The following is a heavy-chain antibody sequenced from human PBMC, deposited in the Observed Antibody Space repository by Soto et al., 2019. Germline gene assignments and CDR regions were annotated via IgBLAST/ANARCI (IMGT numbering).Heavy chain of an antibody. CDR3: AKEKDYDFNWGSDRFTSHY. V-gene: IGHV3-23*01. Sequence: GGSLRLSCTASGFTFRTYAMTWFRQAPGKGLEWVSAISGSAGTFYATSVKGRFTISRDNSRGTVYLQMHSLRAEDSAIYYCAKEKDYDFNWGSDRFTSHYWGRGTLVT. D-gene: IGHD3-16*02. J-gene: IGHJ4*02. CDR2: ISGSAGT. CDR1: GFTFRTYA.